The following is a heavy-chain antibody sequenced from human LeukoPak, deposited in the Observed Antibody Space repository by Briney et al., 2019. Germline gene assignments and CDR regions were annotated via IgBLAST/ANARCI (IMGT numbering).Heavy chain of an antibody. CDR3: ARLYSSSLGRVFDY. CDR1: FDSITSFF. D-gene: IGHD6-13*01. V-gene: IGHV4-59*08. J-gene: IGHJ4*02. Sequence: PSETLSLTCTVSFDSITSFFWSWIRQPPGKGLEWIGYISYRGSTNYNPSLSGRVTISIDTSNNQFSLNLSSVTAADTAVYYCARLYSSSLGRVFDYWGQGTLVTVSS. CDR2: ISYRGST.